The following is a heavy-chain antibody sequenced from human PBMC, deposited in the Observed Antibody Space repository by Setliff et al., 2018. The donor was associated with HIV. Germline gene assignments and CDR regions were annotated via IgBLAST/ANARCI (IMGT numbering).Heavy chain of an antibody. J-gene: IGHJ6*03. D-gene: IGHD3-22*01. V-gene: IGHV3-74*01. CDR2: MNTDGSST. Sequence: PGGSLRLSCAASGFTFSSYWMHWVRQAPGKGLVWVFGMNTDGSSTRYADSVKGRFTISRDNAKNMLYLQMNSLSADDTAVYYCVRGSGYYYYMDVWGKGTTVTVSS. CDR1: GFTFSSYW. CDR3: VRGSGYYYYMDV.